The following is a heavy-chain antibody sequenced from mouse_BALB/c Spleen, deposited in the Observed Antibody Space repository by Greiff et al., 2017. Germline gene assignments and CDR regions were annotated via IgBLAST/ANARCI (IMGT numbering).Heavy chain of an antibody. CDR1: GFNIKDTY. CDR3: ARSNYRYDDAHFDY. Sequence: EVQLVESGAELVKPGASVKLSCTASGFNIKDTYMHWVKQRPEQGLEWIGRIDPANGNTKYDPKFQGKATITADTSSNTAYLQLSSLTSEDTAVYYCARSNYRYDDAHFDYWGQGTTLTVSS. V-gene: IGHV14-3*02. CDR2: IDPANGNT. D-gene: IGHD2-14*01. J-gene: IGHJ2*01.